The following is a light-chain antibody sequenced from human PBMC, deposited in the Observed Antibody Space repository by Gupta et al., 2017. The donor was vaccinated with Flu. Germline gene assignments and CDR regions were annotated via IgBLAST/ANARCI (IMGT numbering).Light chain of an antibody. V-gene: IGKV4-1*01. CDR1: TNGWWSSNNRNY. CDR3: QQQHYTPFP. J-gene: IGKJ2*01. Sequence: SLGETATIDCSSSTNGWWSSNNRNYLAWYHQKPGQPPPLLIYWASTRESGVPDRFSGSGCETDFTLPISSLQDEDAAVYYCQQQHYTPFPFGQGTKMEIK. CDR2: WAS.